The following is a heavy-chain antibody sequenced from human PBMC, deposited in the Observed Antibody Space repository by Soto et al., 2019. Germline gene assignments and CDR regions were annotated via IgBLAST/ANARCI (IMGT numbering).Heavy chain of an antibody. J-gene: IGHJ6*02. CDR1: GGTFSSYA. Sequence: ASVKVSCTASGGTFSSYAISWVRQAPGQGLEWMGGIIPIFGTANYAQKFQGRVTITADESTSTAYMELSSLRSEDTAVYYCARDFGGSSWYTTHYYYYGMDVWGQGTTVTVSS. CDR2: IIPIFGTA. V-gene: IGHV1-69*13. D-gene: IGHD6-13*01. CDR3: ARDFGGSSWYTTHYYYYGMDV.